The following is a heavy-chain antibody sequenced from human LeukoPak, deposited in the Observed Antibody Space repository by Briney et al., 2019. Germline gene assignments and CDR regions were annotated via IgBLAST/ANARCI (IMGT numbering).Heavy chain of an antibody. CDR1: GYTFTGYY. Sequence: ASVKVSCKASGYTFTGYYLHWVRQAPGQGLEWMGWINPNSGGTNYAQKFQGRVTLTRDTSISTAYMDLSSLRSDDSALYYCARAGIYGDSDTISYWGQGTLVTVSS. CDR3: ARAGIYGDSDTISY. CDR2: INPNSGGT. J-gene: IGHJ4*02. V-gene: IGHV1-2*02. D-gene: IGHD4-17*01.